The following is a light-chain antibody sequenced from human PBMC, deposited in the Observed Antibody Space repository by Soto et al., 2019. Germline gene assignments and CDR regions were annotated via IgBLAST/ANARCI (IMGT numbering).Light chain of an antibody. J-gene: IGLJ1*01. V-gene: IGLV2-14*01. Sequence: QSALTQPASMSGSPGQSITISCTGTSSDVGGYNYVSWYQQHPGKAPKLMIYEVSNRPSGLSNRFSASKSGNAASLTISGLQAEDEADYFCCSFTTSSTLVFGTGTKLTVL. CDR3: CSFTTSSTLV. CDR2: EVS. CDR1: SSDVGGYNY.